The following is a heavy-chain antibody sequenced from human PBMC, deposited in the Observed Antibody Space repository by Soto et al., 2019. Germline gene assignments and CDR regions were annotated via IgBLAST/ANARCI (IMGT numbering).Heavy chain of an antibody. D-gene: IGHD5-12*01. CDR3: ARDLGGYVHLWDKSNY. V-gene: IGHV3-30*04. CDR1: GFRFRGFG. CDR2: ISFDASEK. Sequence: QVQLLEAGGGVVQPGASLTLSCAASGFRFRGFGMPWVRQAPGKGREWEAGISFDASEKFYVDSVKGRFSISRDDSHSKVFLQMNSLRREDTGVYYCARDLGGYVHLWDKSNYWGQGTLVNV. J-gene: IGHJ1*01.